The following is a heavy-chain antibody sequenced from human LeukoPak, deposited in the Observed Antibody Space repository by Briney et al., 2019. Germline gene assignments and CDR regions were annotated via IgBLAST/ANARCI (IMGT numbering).Heavy chain of an antibody. CDR2: ISHSSSYI. CDR1: GFTFSTNS. CDR3: ARAADYYASGIFY. J-gene: IGHJ4*02. Sequence: GGSLRLSCAASGFTFSTNSMNWVRQAPGKGLEWVSSISHSSSYIYYADSVKGRFTISRDNAKNSLYLQMNSLRAEDTAVYYCARAADYYASGIFYWGQGTLVTVSS. D-gene: IGHD3-10*01. V-gene: IGHV3-21*01.